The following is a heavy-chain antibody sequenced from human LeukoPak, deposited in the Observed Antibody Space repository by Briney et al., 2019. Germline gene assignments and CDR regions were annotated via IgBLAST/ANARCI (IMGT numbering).Heavy chain of an antibody. CDR2: INHSGST. D-gene: IGHD3-16*01. J-gene: IGHJ4*02. CDR1: GGSFSGYY. V-gene: IGHV4-34*01. CDR3: APGGKVYFDY. Sequence: SETLSLTCAVYGGSFSGYYWSWIRQPPGKGLEWIGEINHSGSTNYNPSLKSRVTISVDTSKNQFSLKLSSVTAADTAVYYCAPGGKVYFDYWAQETLATVSS.